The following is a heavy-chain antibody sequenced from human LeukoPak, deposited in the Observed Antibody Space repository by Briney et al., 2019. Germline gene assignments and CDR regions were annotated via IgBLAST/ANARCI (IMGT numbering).Heavy chain of an antibody. CDR3: ARDSSGWDLFVY. D-gene: IGHD6-19*01. Sequence: GRSLRLSCAASGFTFSSYGMHWVRQAPGKGLEWVAVIWYDGSNKYYADSVKGRFTISRDNSKNTVYLQMNSLRAEDTAVYYCARDSSGWDLFVYWGQGTLVTVSS. CDR2: IWYDGSNK. V-gene: IGHV3-33*01. J-gene: IGHJ4*02. CDR1: GFTFSSYG.